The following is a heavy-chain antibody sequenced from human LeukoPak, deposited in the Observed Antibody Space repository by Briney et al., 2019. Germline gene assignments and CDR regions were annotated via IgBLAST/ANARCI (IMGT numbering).Heavy chain of an antibody. CDR3: AKDRQWLVP. D-gene: IGHD6-19*01. CDR2: ISRSGVAT. CDR1: GFTFTSFA. V-gene: IGHV3-23*01. Sequence: PGGSLRLSCAASGFTFTSFAMSWVRQAPGKGLEWVSTISRSGVATYYANSVKGRFTISRDNSKNTLYLQMNSLRAEDTAVYYCAKDRQWLVPWGQGTLVTVSS. J-gene: IGHJ4*02.